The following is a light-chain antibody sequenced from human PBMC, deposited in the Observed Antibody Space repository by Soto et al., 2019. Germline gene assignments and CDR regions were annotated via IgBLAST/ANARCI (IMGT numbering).Light chain of an antibody. V-gene: IGKV3-11*01. J-gene: IGKJ5*01. CDR2: AAS. CDR1: QSVSSY. CDR3: QQRSNWPIT. Sequence: EIVLTQSPATLSLSPGERATLSCRASQSVSSYLAWYQQKPGQAPRLLISAASSRATGIPARFSGSGSGTDFTLTISSLEPEDFAVYYCQQRSNWPITFGQGTRLEIK.